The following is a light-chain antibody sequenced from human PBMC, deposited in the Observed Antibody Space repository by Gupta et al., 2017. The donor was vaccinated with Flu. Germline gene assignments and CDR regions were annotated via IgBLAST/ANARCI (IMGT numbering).Light chain of an antibody. CDR1: SSNLGDNA. CDR3: AAWDDSLNIWV. Sequence: QSELTQPPSGAGALRQRATISCSGNSSNLGDNAVNWYQQIPVNPPKLLIYYNDHLSSGVSDRFSASKSGTAASLTISGLQSEHEADYYCAAWDDSLNIWVFGGGTKLTVL. V-gene: IGLV1-36*01. J-gene: IGLJ3*02. CDR2: YND.